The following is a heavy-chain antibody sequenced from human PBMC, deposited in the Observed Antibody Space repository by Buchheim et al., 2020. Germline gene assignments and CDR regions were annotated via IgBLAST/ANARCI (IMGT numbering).Heavy chain of an antibody. CDR2: INSDGSST. J-gene: IGHJ6*02. Sequence: EVQLVESGGGLVQPGGSLRLSCAASGFTFSSYWMHWVRQAPGKGLVWVSRINSDGSSTSYADSVKVRFTISRDNATNQLYLPMNRLRAEDTAVYYCASGNQLPSRYYYYYGMDVWGQGTT. CDR3: ASGNQLPSRYYYYYGMDV. D-gene: IGHD2-2*01. CDR1: GFTFSSYW. V-gene: IGHV3-74*01.